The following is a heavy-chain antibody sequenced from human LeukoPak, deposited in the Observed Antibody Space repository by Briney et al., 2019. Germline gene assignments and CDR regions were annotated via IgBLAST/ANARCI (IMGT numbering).Heavy chain of an antibody. D-gene: IGHD2-8*01. Sequence: GGSLRLSCAASGFTFSSYAMHWVRQAPGKGLEWVAVISYDGSNKYYADSVKGRFTISRDNSKNTLYLQMNSLRAEDTAVYYCARGVRDIVLMVYATYFDYWGQGTLVTVSS. V-gene: IGHV3-30-3*01. CDR3: ARGVRDIVLMVYATYFDY. CDR1: GFTFSSYA. J-gene: IGHJ4*02. CDR2: ISYDGSNK.